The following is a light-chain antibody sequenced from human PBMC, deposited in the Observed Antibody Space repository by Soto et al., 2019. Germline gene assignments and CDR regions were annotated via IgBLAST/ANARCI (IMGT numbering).Light chain of an antibody. J-gene: IGKJ2*01. CDR2: KAS. CDR1: QSISSW. CDR3: QQYNSHPVT. Sequence: DIQMTQSPSTLSASVGDRVTITCRASQSISSWLAWYQQKPGKAPKLLIYKASSLESGVPSRFSGSGSGAEFTLTISSLQPDDFATYCCQQYNSHPVTFGQGTKLEIK. V-gene: IGKV1-5*03.